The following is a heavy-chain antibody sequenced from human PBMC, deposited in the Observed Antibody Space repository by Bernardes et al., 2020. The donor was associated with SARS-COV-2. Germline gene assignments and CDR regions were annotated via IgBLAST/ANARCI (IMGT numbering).Heavy chain of an antibody. CDR3: VAGTGNYGDFS. D-gene: IGHD3-10*01. CDR1: GFTFSSYW. CDR2: ISTDGTNT. Sequence: GGSLRLSCAASGFTFSSYWMHWVRQAPGKGLMWVSRISTDGTNTNYADSVKGRFTISRDNAKNKLFLQMNSLGAEDTSVYYCVAGTGNYGDFSWGQGTLVTVSS. V-gene: IGHV3-74*01. J-gene: IGHJ5*02.